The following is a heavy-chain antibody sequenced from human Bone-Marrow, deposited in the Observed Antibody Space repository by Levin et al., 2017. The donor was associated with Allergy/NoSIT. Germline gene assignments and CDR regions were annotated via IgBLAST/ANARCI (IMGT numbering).Heavy chain of an antibody. CDR2: IRSKNYGETT. CDR1: GFIFCDYA. Sequence: GGSLRLSCSASGFIFCDYAMTWFRQAPGKGLEWLGFIRSKNYGETTEYAASVKDRFIISRDNSKSIAYLQMNNLKIEDTGIYYCASDRRGYDISWGQGILVSVSS. J-gene: IGHJ5*02. CDR3: ASDRRGYDIS. V-gene: IGHV3-49*03. D-gene: IGHD5-12*01.